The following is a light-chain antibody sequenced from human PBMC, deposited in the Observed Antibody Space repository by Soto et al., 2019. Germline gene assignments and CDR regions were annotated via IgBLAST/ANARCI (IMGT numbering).Light chain of an antibody. Sequence: IQMTQSPSTLSASVGDRVTVTCRASHNIERWMAWYQQKPGKAPKLLIYGASTLQSGVPSRFSGSGSGTEFTLTISSLQPDDFATYYCQHYNSYSEAFGQGTKVDI. V-gene: IGKV1-5*01. CDR3: QHYNSYSEA. J-gene: IGKJ1*01. CDR2: GAS. CDR1: HNIERW.